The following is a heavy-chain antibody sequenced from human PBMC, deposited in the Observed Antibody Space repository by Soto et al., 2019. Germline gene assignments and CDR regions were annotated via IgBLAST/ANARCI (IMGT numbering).Heavy chain of an antibody. CDR1: SGSISSSNW. CDR3: ASSNYYYYMDV. Sequence: SETLSLTCAVSSGSISSSNWWRWVRQPPGKGLEWIGEIYHSGSTNYNPSLKSRVTISVDKSKNQFSLKLSSVTAADTAVYYCASSNYYYYMDVWGKGTTVTVSS. V-gene: IGHV4-4*02. CDR2: IYHSGST. J-gene: IGHJ6*03.